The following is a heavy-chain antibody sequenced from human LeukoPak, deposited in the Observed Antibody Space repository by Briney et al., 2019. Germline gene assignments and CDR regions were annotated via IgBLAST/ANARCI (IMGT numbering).Heavy chain of an antibody. CDR1: GGSISSSSYY. Sequence: PSETLSLTCTVSGGSISSSSYYWGWIRQPPGKGLEWIGSIYYSGSTNYNPSLKSRVTISVDTSKNQFSLKLSSVTAADTAVYYCAREEGRSSSWYRNWFDPWGQGTLVTVSS. CDR2: IYYSGST. CDR3: AREEGRSSSWYRNWFDP. J-gene: IGHJ5*02. D-gene: IGHD6-13*01. V-gene: IGHV4-39*07.